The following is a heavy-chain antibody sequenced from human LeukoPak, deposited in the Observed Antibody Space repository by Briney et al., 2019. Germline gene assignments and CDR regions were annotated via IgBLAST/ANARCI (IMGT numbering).Heavy chain of an antibody. Sequence: SETLSLTCTVSGGSISSGSYYWSWIRQPAGKGLEWIGRIYTSGSANYNPSLKSRVTISLDTSKNQFSLKLSSVTAADTAVYYCARNYDILTGYYSYYYYYMDVWGKGTTVTVSS. J-gene: IGHJ6*03. D-gene: IGHD3-9*01. V-gene: IGHV4-61*02. CDR2: IYTSGSA. CDR1: GGSISSGSYY. CDR3: ARNYDILTGYYSYYYYYMDV.